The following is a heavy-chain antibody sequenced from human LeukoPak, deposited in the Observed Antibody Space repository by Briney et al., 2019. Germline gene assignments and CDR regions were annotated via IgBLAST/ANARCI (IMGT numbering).Heavy chain of an antibody. CDR3: ARSGLVGADFDY. Sequence: SETLSLTCTVSGGSISSSSYYWGWIRQPPGKGLEWIGSIYYSGSTYNNPSLKSRVTISVDTSKNQFSLKLSSVTAADTAVYYCARSGLVGADFDYWGQGTLLTVSS. V-gene: IGHV4-39*01. J-gene: IGHJ4*02. CDR2: IYYSGST. CDR1: GGSISSSSYY. D-gene: IGHD1-26*01.